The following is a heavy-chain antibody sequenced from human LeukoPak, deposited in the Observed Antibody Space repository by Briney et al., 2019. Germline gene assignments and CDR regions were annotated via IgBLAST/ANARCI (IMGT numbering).Heavy chain of an antibody. CDR3: ARSRADYDILTGRPYYYYMDV. Sequence: KPSETLSLTCTVSGGSISSYYWSWIRQPPGKGLEWIGYIYYSGSTNYNPSLKSRVTISVDTSKNQFSLKLSSVTAADTAVYYCARSRADYDILTGRPYYYYMDVWGKGTTVTVSS. CDR1: GGSISSYY. CDR2: IYYSGST. J-gene: IGHJ6*03. V-gene: IGHV4-59*01. D-gene: IGHD3-9*01.